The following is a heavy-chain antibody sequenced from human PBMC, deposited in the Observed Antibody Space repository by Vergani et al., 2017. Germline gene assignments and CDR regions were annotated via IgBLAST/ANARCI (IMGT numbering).Heavy chain of an antibody. D-gene: IGHD3-9*01. CDR2: ISGSGGST. V-gene: IGHV3-23*01. CDR1: GFTFSSYA. Sequence: EVQLLESGGGLVQPGGSLRLSCAASGFTFSSYAMSWVRQAPGKGLEWVSAISGSGGSTYYADSVKGRFTISRDNSRNTLYLQMNSLRAEDTAVYYCAKSSVWLLREYYFDYWGQGTLVTVSS. CDR3: AKSSVWLLREYYFDY. J-gene: IGHJ4*02.